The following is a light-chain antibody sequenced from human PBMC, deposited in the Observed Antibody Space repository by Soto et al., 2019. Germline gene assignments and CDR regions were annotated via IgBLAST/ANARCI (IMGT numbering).Light chain of an antibody. CDR3: QQSYSTPLT. CDR2: AAS. V-gene: IGKV1-39*01. Sequence: DIQMTQSPSSLSASVGDRVTITCRASQSINTSLNWYQQKAGKAPKLLIYAASSLQSGVPSGFSGSGSGTDFTLTISSLQPEDFATYYCQQSYSTPLTFGGGTKVDIK. J-gene: IGKJ4*01. CDR1: QSINTS.